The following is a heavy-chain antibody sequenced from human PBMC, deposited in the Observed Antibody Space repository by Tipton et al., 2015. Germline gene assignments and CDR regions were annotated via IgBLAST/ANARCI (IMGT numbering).Heavy chain of an antibody. CDR1: SDSISKYY. D-gene: IGHD1-26*01. CDR2: IQYSGST. Sequence: TLSLTCSVSSDSISKYYWSWIRQPPGKELEWIGYIQYSGSTNYNPSLKSRVTISVDTSKTQFSLKMRSVTAADTAVYYCARDQGSYYFDYWGQGTLVTVSS. J-gene: IGHJ4*02. CDR3: ARDQGSYYFDY. V-gene: IGHV4-59*12.